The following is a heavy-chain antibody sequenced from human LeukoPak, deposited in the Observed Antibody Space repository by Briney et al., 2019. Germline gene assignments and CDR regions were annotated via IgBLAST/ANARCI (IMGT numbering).Heavy chain of an antibody. D-gene: IGHD5-18*01. CDR1: GGSISGGGYY. Sequence: SETLSLTCTVSGGSISGGGYYWSWIRQHPGKGLEWIGYIYYRGGTYYNPSLKSRVSISVDTSKNQFSLNLSSVTAADTAVYYCARGEIQLWSYFDYWGQGMLVTVSS. J-gene: IGHJ4*02. CDR3: ARGEIQLWSYFDY. V-gene: IGHV4-31*03. CDR2: IYYRGGT.